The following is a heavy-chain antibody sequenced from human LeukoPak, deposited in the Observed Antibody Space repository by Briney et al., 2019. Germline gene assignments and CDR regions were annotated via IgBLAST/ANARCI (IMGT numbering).Heavy chain of an antibody. J-gene: IGHJ4*02. CDR3: AKRGRYYFDQ. Sequence: GGSLRLSCAASGFTFSSYEMNWVRQAPGKGLEWVSTITASGGTYYADSLKGRFTISRDTSKNTLYLQINSLRAEDTAVYYCAKRGRYYFDQWGQGTLVTVSS. CDR1: GFTFSSYE. CDR2: ITASGGT. V-gene: IGHV3-23*01.